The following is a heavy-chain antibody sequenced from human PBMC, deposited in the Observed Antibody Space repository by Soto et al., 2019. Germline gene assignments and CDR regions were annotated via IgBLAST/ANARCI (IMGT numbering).Heavy chain of an antibody. Sequence: PGGSLRLSCAASGFTFSDYYLSWIRQAPWTVLEWGSYISSSSSYTNYADSVKGRFTISRDNAKNSLYLQMNSLRAEDTAVYYCARDHLPRNYCSSTSCSKSSFDYWGQGILATVSS. V-gene: IGHV3-11*06. CDR2: ISSSSSYT. CDR3: ARDHLPRNYCSSTSCSKSSFDY. J-gene: IGHJ4*02. D-gene: IGHD2-2*01. CDR1: GFTFSDYY.